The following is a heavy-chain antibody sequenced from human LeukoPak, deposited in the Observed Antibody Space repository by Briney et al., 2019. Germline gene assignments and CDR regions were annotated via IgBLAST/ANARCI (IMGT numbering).Heavy chain of an antibody. CDR3: ARDRAIPKADVFDI. V-gene: IGHV1-69*13. J-gene: IGHJ3*02. Sequence: ASVKVSCKASGYTFTGYYMHWVRQAPGQGLEWMGGIIPMIGTTNFAPKFQVRVAFTADASTSTAYMDLSSLTSEDTAMYYCARDRAIPKADVFDIWGQGTMVTVSS. CDR2: IIPMIGTT. CDR1: GYTFTGYY.